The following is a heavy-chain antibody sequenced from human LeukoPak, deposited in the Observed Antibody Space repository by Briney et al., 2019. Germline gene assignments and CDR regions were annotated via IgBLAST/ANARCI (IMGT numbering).Heavy chain of an antibody. V-gene: IGHV1-3*03. Sequence: ASVKVSCKASGYTFTSYAMHWVRQAPGQRLEWMGWINAGNGNTKYSQEFQGRVTITRDTSASTAYMELSSLRSEDMAVYYCARAGYCSGGSCYRGAFDIWGQGTMVTVSS. CDR1: GYTFTSYA. J-gene: IGHJ3*02. CDR2: INAGNGNT. D-gene: IGHD2-15*01. CDR3: ARAGYCSGGSCYRGAFDI.